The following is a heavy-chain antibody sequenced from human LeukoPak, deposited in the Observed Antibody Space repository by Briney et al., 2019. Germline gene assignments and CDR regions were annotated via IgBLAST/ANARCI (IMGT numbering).Heavy chain of an antibody. J-gene: IGHJ4*02. Sequence: PSETLSLTCAVNGGSFSGYYWSWIRQPPGKGLEWIGEINHSGSTNYNPSLKSRVTISIDTSRKQFSLKLNSVTAADTAVYFCARRAYSAAYWKHLDYWGQGTLVNV. CDR2: INHSGST. CDR3: ARRAYSAAYWKHLDY. CDR1: GGSFSGYY. V-gene: IGHV4-34*01. D-gene: IGHD1-1*01.